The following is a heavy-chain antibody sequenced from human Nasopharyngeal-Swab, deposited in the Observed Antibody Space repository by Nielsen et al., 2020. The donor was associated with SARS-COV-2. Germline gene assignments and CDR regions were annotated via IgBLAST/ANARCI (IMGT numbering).Heavy chain of an antibody. CDR1: GYTFTSYG. CDR3: ARERDGDIVVVPAAMRYYYYGMDV. CDR2: ISAYNGNT. V-gene: IGHV1-18*01. Sequence: ASVKVSCKASGYTFTSYGISWVRQAPGQGLEWMGWISAYNGNTNYAQKFQGRVTMTRDTSISTAYMELSRLRSDDTAVYYCARERDGDIVVVPAAMRYYYYGMDVWGQGTTVTVSS. D-gene: IGHD2-2*01. J-gene: IGHJ6*02.